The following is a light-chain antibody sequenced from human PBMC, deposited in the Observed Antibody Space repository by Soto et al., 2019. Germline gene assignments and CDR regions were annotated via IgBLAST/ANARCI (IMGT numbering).Light chain of an antibody. V-gene: IGLV2-14*01. CDR1: SSDVGGYNF. CDR2: EVS. CDR3: SSYTRSTTLNVL. J-gene: IGLJ2*01. Sequence: QSALTQPRSVSGSPGQSVTISCTGTSSDVGGYNFVSWFQQHPGKAPKLIIYEVSNRPSGVSNRFSGSKSGNTASLTISGLQAEDEAEYYCSSYTRSTTLNVLFGGGTKLTVL.